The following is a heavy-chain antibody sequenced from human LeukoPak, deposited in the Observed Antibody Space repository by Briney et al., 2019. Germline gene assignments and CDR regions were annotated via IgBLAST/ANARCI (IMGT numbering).Heavy chain of an antibody. CDR2: ICYSGNT. CDR1: GGSISSHDCY. CDR3: ARVLRGWFGELLLDY. D-gene: IGHD3-10*01. V-gene: IGHV4-39*07. Sequence: SETLSLTCTVSGGSISSHDCYWGWIRQPPGKGLEWIGSICYSGNTHYNPSLKSRVTISVDTSKNQFSLKLRSVTAADTAVYYCARVLRGWFGELLLDYWGQGTLVTVSS. J-gene: IGHJ4*02.